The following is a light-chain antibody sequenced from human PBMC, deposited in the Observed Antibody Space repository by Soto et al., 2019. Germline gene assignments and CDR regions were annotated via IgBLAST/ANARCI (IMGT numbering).Light chain of an antibody. CDR3: LQYDHLPRT. V-gene: IGKV3-20*01. CDR1: QTVSRNF. CDR2: GAS. Sequence: EIVLTQSPGTLSLSPGERATLSCRASQTVSRNFLAWHQQKPGQTPRVLIYGASLRATGIPDRFSGSGSGTDFTLTISRLEPEDFAVYYCLQYDHLPRTFGPGTKVDLK. J-gene: IGKJ3*01.